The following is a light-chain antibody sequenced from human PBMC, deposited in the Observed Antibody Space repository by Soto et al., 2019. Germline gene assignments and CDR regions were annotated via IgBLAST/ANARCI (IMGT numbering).Light chain of an antibody. V-gene: IGKV3-15*01. CDR1: QNVYNN. CDR2: DAS. J-gene: IGKJ4*01. CDR3: QQCRNWPLT. Sequence: EIVMTQSPATLSVSPGEGATLSCKASQNVYNNLALYQQRPGQPPRLLIYDASTRATVISARFSGSGYGTEFTLTISSRQSEDVAVYFCQQCRNWPLTFGGGTKVEIK.